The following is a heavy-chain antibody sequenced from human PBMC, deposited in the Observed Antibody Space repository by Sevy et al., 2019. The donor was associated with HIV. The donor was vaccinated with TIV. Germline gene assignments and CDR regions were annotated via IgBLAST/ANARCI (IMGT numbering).Heavy chain of an antibody. Sequence: SETLSLTCAVYGGSFSGYYWSWIRQPPGKGLEWIGEIDHGGSTKYNPSLKSRVTISVDTSKYQFSLKLNSVTAADTAVYYCARIKLSGWRLDYWGQGTLVTVSS. CDR2: IDHGGST. D-gene: IGHD6-19*01. CDR1: GGSFSGYY. J-gene: IGHJ4*02. CDR3: ARIKLSGWRLDY. V-gene: IGHV4-34*01.